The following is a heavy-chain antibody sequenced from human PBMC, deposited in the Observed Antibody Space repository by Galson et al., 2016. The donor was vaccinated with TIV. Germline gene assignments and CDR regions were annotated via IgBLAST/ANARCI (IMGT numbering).Heavy chain of an antibody. CDR3: ARNQGSYYDSSGSYYNWLDP. CDR1: GYTFSGHF. Sequence: SVKVSCKASGYTFSGHFIHWVRQAPGQGLEWMGWINPSTGDTRYAQKFQGRVTMTREKSTSTAYMDLNRLRSDDTAVNYCARNQGSYYDSSGSYYNWLDPWGQGTRVTVSS. V-gene: IGHV1-2*02. D-gene: IGHD3-22*01. CDR2: INPSTGDT. J-gene: IGHJ5*02.